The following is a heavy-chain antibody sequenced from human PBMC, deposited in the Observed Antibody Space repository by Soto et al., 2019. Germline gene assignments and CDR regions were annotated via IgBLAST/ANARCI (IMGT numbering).Heavy chain of an antibody. CDR1: GGSISSGGYS. Sequence: SETMSLTCAVSGGSISSGGYSWSWIRQPPGKGLEGMGYIYHSGSIYYNPSLKSRVTISVDRSKNQFSLKLSSVTAADTAVYYCARVPDYRRQGTLATVSS. J-gene: IGHJ4*02. CDR2: IYHSGSI. CDR3: ARVPDY. V-gene: IGHV4-30-2*01.